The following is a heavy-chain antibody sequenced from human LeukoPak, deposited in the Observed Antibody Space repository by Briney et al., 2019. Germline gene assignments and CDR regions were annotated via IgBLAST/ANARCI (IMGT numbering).Heavy chain of an antibody. CDR2: ISAWGDNT. V-gene: IGHV3-23*01. D-gene: IGHD4-11*01. CDR1: GFTFSAYA. Sequence: PGGSLRLSCAASGFTFSAYAMSWVRQAPGKGLEWVSGISAWGDNTYSADSVRGRFTISRDNSKNTLYLQMNSLRVEDTAVYYWAKDGGTVTSYYFDSWGLGTLVTVSS. CDR3: AKDGGTVTSYYFDS. J-gene: IGHJ4*02.